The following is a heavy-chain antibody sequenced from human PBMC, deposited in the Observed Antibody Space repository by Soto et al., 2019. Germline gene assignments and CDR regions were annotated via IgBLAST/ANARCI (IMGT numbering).Heavy chain of an antibody. V-gene: IGHV4-34*01. Sequence: QVQLQQWGAGPLKPSETLSLTCAVSGASSGVYYWTWIRQPPGKGLEWIGEINDSGSANHNPSLKSRVTISVDTSKNQFSLRLSSVTAADTAVYYCAGLRGFYYYMDVWGKGTTVTVSS. J-gene: IGHJ6*03. CDR3: AGLRGFYYYMDV. D-gene: IGHD3-10*01. CDR2: INDSGSA. CDR1: GASSGVYY.